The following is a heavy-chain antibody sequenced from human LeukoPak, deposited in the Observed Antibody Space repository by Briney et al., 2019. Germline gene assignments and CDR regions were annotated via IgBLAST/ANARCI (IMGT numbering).Heavy chain of an antibody. CDR1: GGSFSGYY. J-gene: IGHJ5*02. CDR3: ARLSGKQWLVGPQNWFDP. Sequence: PSETLPLTCAVYGGSFSGYYWSWIRQPPGKGLEWIGEINHSGSTNYNPSLKSRVTISVDTSKNQFSLKLSSVTAADTAVYYCARLSGKQWLVGPQNWFDPWGQGTLVTVSS. V-gene: IGHV4-34*01. CDR2: INHSGST. D-gene: IGHD6-19*01.